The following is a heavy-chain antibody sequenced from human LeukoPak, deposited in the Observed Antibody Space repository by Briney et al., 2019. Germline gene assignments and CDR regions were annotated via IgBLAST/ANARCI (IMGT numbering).Heavy chain of an antibody. CDR1: GFTFSSYG. CDR3: AKVGVVIMAGLSPEIDY. V-gene: IGHV3-30*02. CDR2: IRYDGSNK. D-gene: IGHD3-3*01. Sequence: QPGGSLRLSCAASGFTFSSYGMHWVRQAPGKGLEWVAFIRYDGSNKYYADSVKGRFTISRDNSKNTLYLQMNSLRAEDTAVYYCAKVGVVIMAGLSPEIDYWGQGTLVTVSS. J-gene: IGHJ4*02.